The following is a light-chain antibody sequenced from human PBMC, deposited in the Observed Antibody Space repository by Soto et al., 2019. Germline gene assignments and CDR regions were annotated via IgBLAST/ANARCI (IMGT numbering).Light chain of an antibody. J-gene: IGKJ4*01. CDR2: GAS. CDR3: QQYGNSPLT. CDR1: QSVSSSY. Sequence: EIVLTQSPGTLSLSPGERATLSCRASQSVSSSYLAWYQQKPGQAPRLLIYGASSRATGIPDRFSGSGSGTDFTLTISRLEPEDFAMYYCQQYGNSPLTFGGGTKVEIK. V-gene: IGKV3-20*01.